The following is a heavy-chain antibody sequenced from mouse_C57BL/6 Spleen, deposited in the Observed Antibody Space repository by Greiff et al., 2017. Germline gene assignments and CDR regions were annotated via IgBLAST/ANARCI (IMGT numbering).Heavy chain of an antibody. J-gene: IGHJ2*01. Sequence: EVKLEESGGGLVKPGGSLKLSCAASGFTFSDYGMHWVRQAPEKGLEWVAYISSGSSTIYYADTVKGRITISRDNAKNTLFLQMTSLRSEDTAMYYCARPGVDYFDYWGQGTTLTVSS. CDR2: ISSGSSTI. CDR3: ARPGVDYFDY. CDR1: GFTFSDYG. V-gene: IGHV5-17*01.